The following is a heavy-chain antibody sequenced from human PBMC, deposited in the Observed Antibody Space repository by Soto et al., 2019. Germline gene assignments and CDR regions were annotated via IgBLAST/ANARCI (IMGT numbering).Heavy chain of an antibody. Sequence: GESLKISCNGSGYIFTSYWIGWVRQMPGKGLEWMGIIYPGDSDTRYSPSFQGQVTISADKSISTAYLQWSSLKASDTAMYYCARVAYCGGDCYTHYYYGMDVWGQGTTVTVSS. J-gene: IGHJ6*02. V-gene: IGHV5-51*01. CDR2: IYPGDSDT. D-gene: IGHD2-21*02. CDR1: GYIFTSYW. CDR3: ARVAYCGGDCYTHYYYGMDV.